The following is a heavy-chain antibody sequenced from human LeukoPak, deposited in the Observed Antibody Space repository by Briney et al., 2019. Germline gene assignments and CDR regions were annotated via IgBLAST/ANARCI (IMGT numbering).Heavy chain of an antibody. CDR1: GGSISSSSYY. J-gene: IGHJ5*02. Sequence: PSETLSLTCTVSGGSISSSSYYWGWIHQPPGKGLEWIGSIYYSGSTYYNPSLKSRVTISVDTSKNQFSLKLSSVTAADTAVYYCARDNGPTYDILTGYYIRWFDPWGQGTLVTVSS. CDR3: ARDNGPTYDILTGYYIRWFDP. V-gene: IGHV4-39*07. D-gene: IGHD3-9*01. CDR2: IYYSGST.